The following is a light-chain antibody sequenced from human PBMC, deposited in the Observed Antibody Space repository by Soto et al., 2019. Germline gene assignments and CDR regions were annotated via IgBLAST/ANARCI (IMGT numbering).Light chain of an antibody. Sequence: DIQMTQSPSSVSASVGDRVTITCRASQDISTWLAWYQQKPGKAPKLLIYAASSLPSGVPSRFSGRGSGTDFTLTISSLQPEDFATYFCQQAIEFPRLTFGGGTRVDIK. CDR1: QDISTW. CDR3: QQAIEFPRLT. CDR2: AAS. J-gene: IGKJ4*01. V-gene: IGKV1-12*01.